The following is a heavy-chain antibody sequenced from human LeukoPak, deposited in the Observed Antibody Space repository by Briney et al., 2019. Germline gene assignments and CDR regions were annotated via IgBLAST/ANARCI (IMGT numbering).Heavy chain of an antibody. CDR2: IKQDGSEK. Sequence: PGGSLRLSCAASGFIFSSYWMSWVRQAPGKGLEWVANIKQDGSEKYYVDSVKGRFTISRDNAKNSLYLQMNSLRAEDTAVYYCARGMAVAGTSFDYWGQGTLVTVSS. CDR1: GFIFSSYW. CDR3: ARGMAVAGTSFDY. D-gene: IGHD6-19*01. J-gene: IGHJ4*02. V-gene: IGHV3-7*01.